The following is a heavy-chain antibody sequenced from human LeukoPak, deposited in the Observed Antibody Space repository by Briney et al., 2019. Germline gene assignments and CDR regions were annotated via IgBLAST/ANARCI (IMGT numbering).Heavy chain of an antibody. CDR1: GGSISSYY. CDR2: IYYSGST. D-gene: IGHD2-2*01. Sequence: SETLSLTCTVSGGSISSYYWTWIRQPPGKGLEWIGYIYYSGSTNYNPSLKSRVTISVDTSKNQFSLKLSSVTAADTAVYYCATRVGYCSSTSCYLGAFDIWGQGTMVTVSS. CDR3: ATRVGYCSSTSCYLGAFDI. V-gene: IGHV4-59*01. J-gene: IGHJ3*02.